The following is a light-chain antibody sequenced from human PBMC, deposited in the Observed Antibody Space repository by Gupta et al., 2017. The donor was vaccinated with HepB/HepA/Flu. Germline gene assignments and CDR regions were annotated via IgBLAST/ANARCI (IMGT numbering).Light chain of an antibody. CDR3: QQRDSTPPT. CDR1: QSISSY. CDR2: AAS. Sequence: DIQMTQSPSSLSASVGDRVTITCRASQSISSYLNWYQQKPGKAPKLLIYAASSLQSGVPSRFSGSGSGTDFTLTISSLQPEDFATYYCQQRDSTPPTFGQGTXVEIK. V-gene: IGKV1-39*01. J-gene: IGKJ1*01.